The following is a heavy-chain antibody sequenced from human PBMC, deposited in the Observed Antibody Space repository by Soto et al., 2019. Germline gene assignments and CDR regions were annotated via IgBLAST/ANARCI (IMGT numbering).Heavy chain of an antibody. CDR1: GFTFSSYA. D-gene: IGHD1-1*01. CDR3: ARTENWIPDIYFDY. Sequence: GGSLRLSCAASGFTFSSYAMHWVRQAPGKGLEWVAVISYDGSNKYYADSVKGRFTISRDNSENTLYLQMNSLRAEDTAVYYCARTENWIPDIYFDYWGQGTLVTVSS. V-gene: IGHV3-30-3*01. CDR2: ISYDGSNK. J-gene: IGHJ4*02.